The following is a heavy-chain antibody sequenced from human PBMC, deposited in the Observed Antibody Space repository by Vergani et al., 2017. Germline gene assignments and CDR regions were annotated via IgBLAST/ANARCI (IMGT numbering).Heavy chain of an antibody. J-gene: IGHJ4*02. Sequence: QVQLVQSGAEVKKPGASAKVSCKASGYTFTSYAMHWVRQAPGQRLEWRGWINAGNGNTKYSQKFQGRVTITRATSASTAYMELSSLRSEDTAVYYCASATTVTGYYYDSSGFDYWGQGTLVTVSS. CDR1: GYTFTSYA. CDR3: ASATTVTGYYYDSSGFDY. V-gene: IGHV1-3*01. CDR2: INAGNGNT. D-gene: IGHD3-22*01.